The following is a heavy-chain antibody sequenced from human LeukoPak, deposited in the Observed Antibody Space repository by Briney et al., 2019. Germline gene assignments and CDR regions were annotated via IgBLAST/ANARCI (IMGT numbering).Heavy chain of an antibody. CDR1: GGSISSYY. J-gene: IGHJ4*02. D-gene: IGHD6-13*01. CDR2: IYYSGST. CDR3: ARGRYSSSWYLDY. V-gene: IGHV4-59*01. Sequence: PSETLSLTCTVSGGSISSYYWSWIRQPPGKGLEWIGYIYYSGSTNYDPSLESRVTISVDTSKNQFSLRLSSVTAADTAVYYCARGRYSSSWYLDYWGQGALVTVSS.